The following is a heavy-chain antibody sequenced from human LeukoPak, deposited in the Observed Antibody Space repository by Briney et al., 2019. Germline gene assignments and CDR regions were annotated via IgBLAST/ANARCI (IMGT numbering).Heavy chain of an antibody. J-gene: IGHJ6*03. CDR3: AAGLVYYYYYMDV. Sequence: ASVKVSCKVSGYTLTELSMHWVRQAPGKGLEWMGGFDPEDGETIYAQKFQGRVTMTEDTSTDTAYMELSRLRSDDTAVYYCAAGLVYYYYYMDVWGKGTTVTVSS. V-gene: IGHV1-24*01. CDR2: FDPEDGET. D-gene: IGHD5-12*01. CDR1: GYTLTELS.